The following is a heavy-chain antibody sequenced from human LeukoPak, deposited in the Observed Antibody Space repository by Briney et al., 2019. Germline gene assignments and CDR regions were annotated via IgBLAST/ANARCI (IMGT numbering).Heavy chain of an antibody. CDR2: ISSSSSYI. Sequence: GGSLRLSCAASGFTFSSYSMNWVRQAPGKGREWVSSISSSSSYIYYADSVKGRFTISRDNAKNSLYLQMNSLRAEDTAVYYCARDYAAAEYFQHWGQGTLVTVSS. CDR1: GFTFSSYS. J-gene: IGHJ1*01. CDR3: ARDYAAAEYFQH. V-gene: IGHV3-21*01. D-gene: IGHD3-16*01.